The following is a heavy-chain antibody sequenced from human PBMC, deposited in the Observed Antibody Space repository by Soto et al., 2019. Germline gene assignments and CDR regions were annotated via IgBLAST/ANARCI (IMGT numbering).Heavy chain of an antibody. V-gene: IGHV4-31*03. Sequence: QVQLQESGPGLVKPSQTLSLTCTVSGGSISSGGYYWSWIRQHPGKGLEWIGYIYYSGSTYYNPSSKSRVTIRADTSKTQFSLKLSSVTAADTAVYSCARVLRGYRTAIALTRFDPWGQGTLVTVSS. J-gene: IGHJ5*02. D-gene: IGHD5-18*01. CDR3: ARVLRGYRTAIALTRFDP. CDR2: IYYSGST. CDR1: GGSISSGGYY.